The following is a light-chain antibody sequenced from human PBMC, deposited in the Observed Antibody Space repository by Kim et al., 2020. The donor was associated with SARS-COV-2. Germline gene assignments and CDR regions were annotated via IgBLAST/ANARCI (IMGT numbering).Light chain of an antibody. J-gene: IGLJ2*01. CDR1: KLGDKY. CDR2: QDS. CDR3: QVWDSSTVV. Sequence: SYELTQPPSVSVSPGQTASITCSGDKLGDKYACWYQQKPGQSPVLVIYQDSKWPSGIPERFSGSNSGNTATLTISGTQAMDEADYYCQVWDSSTVVFGGGTKLTVL. V-gene: IGLV3-1*01.